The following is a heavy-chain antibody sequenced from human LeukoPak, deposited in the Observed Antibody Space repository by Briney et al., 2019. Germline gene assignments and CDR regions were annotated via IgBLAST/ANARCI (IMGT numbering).Heavy chain of an antibody. CDR2: IIPIFGTA. D-gene: IGHD3-22*01. J-gene: IGHJ4*02. CDR3: ARGIYDSSGYYRSRYMNYYFDY. Sequence: SVKVSCKASGGTFSSYAISWVRQAPGQGLEWMVGIIPIFGTANYAQKFQGRVTITADESTSTAYMELRSLRSDDTAVYYCARGIYDSSGYYRSRYMNYYFDYWGQGTLVTVSS. CDR1: GGTFSSYA. V-gene: IGHV1-69*13.